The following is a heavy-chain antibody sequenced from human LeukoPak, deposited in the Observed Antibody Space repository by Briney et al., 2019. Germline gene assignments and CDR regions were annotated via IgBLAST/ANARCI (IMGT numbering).Heavy chain of an antibody. J-gene: IGHJ4*02. V-gene: IGHV4-38-2*02. CDR1: GYSISSGYY. Sequence: SETLSLTCTVSGYSISSGYYWGWIRQPPGKGLEWIGSIYHSGSTYYNPSLKSRVTISVDTSKNQFSLKLSSVTAADTAVYYSARSDSGQIDFWGQGTLVTVSS. CDR3: ARSDSGQIDF. D-gene: IGHD2-15*01. CDR2: IYHSGST.